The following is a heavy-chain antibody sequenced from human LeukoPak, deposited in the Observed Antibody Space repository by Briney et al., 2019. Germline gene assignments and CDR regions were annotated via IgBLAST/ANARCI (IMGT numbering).Heavy chain of an antibody. CDR2: INGSGGST. V-gene: IGHV3-23*01. J-gene: IGHJ4*02. CDR3: GNGYGVIRFSAGY. D-gene: IGHD3-16*02. Sequence: GGSLRLSCAASGFTFSSYAMSWVRQAPGKGLEWVSDINGSGGSTYYADSVKGRFTIFRDNSKNTLYLQMNSLRAEDTAVYYCGNGYGVIRFSAGYWGQGTLVTVSS. CDR1: GFTFSSYA.